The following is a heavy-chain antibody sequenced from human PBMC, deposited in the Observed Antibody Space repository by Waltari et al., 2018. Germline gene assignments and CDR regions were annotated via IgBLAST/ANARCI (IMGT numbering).Heavy chain of an antibody. V-gene: IGHV1-2*02. CDR3: AREYCGGDCRLFDF. CDR2: INPNGGST. D-gene: IGHD2-21*02. J-gene: IGHJ4*02. CDR1: RDAITEHY. Sequence: LVQSGAEVMKPGASVKVSCKVSRDAITEHYIQWVRQAPGQGLEWMGWINPNGGSTHYAQRYRGRITMTWDTSMTTSYMGLSGLRSDDTAVYYCAREYCGGDCRLFDFWGQGTLVTVSS.